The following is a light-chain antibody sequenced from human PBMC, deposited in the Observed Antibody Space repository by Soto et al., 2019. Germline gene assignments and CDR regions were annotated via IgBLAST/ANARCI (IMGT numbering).Light chain of an antibody. V-gene: IGLV2-14*03. CDR1: SSDVGAYNY. CDR3: SSYTTSSTLYV. CDR2: DVT. Sequence: QSALTQPASVSGSPGQSITISCTGTSSDVGAYNYVSWYQQYPGKAPKYIIYDVTNRPSGVSYRFSGSKSGNTASLTISGLQAEDEADCYCSSYTTSSTLYVFGTGTKLTVL. J-gene: IGLJ1*01.